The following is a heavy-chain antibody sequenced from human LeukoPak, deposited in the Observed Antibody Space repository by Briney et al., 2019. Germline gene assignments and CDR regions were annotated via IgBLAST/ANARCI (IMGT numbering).Heavy chain of an antibody. CDR2: IYTSGST. J-gene: IGHJ4*02. Sequence: SETLSLTCTVSGGSISSFYWSWIREPAGEGLEWIGRIYTSGSTNYNPSLKSRVTMSVDTSKNQFSLKLSTVTAADTAVYYCAREVGASGRTVYFDYWGQGTLVTVSS. D-gene: IGHD1-26*01. CDR3: AREVGASGRTVYFDY. CDR1: GGSISSFY. V-gene: IGHV4-4*07.